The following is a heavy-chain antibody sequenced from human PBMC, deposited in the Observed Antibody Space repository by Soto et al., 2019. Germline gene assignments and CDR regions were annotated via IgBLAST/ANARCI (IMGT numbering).Heavy chain of an antibody. V-gene: IGHV4-39*07. CDR2: IYHSGST. CDR1: GGSISSSTYY. D-gene: IGHD5-12*01. J-gene: IGHJ4*02. Sequence: PSETLSLTCTVSGGSISSSTYYWDWIRQPPGKGLEWIGYIYHSGSTYYNPSLKSRVTISVDRSKNQFSLKLSSVTAADTAVYYCARVSRDGYNYYFDYWGQGTLVTVSS. CDR3: ARVSRDGYNYYFDY.